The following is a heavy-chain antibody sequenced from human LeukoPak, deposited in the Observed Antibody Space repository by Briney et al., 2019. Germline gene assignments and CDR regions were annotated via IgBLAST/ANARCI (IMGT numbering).Heavy chain of an antibody. V-gene: IGHV3-48*03. CDR3: AKEGDYGGNPY. J-gene: IGHJ4*02. D-gene: IGHD4-23*01. Sequence: GGSLRLSCAASGFTFSSYEMNWVRQAPGKGLEWVSYISSSGSTIYYADSVKGRFTTSRDNAKNSLYLQMNSLRVEDTALYYCAKEGDYGGNPYWGQGTLVTVSS. CDR1: GFTFSSYE. CDR2: ISSSGSTI.